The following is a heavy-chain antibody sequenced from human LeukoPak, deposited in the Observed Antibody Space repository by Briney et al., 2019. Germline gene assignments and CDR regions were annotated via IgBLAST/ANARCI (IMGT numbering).Heavy chain of an antibody. CDR3: ARAGHMGWLPPYYYYMDV. Sequence: PGGSLRLSCAASGFTFSSYSMNWVRQAPRKELEWVSSISSISSYIYYADSVKGRFTISRDNAKNSLYLQMNSVRAEDTAVYYCARAGHMGWLPPYYYYMDVWGKGTTVTVSS. D-gene: IGHD3-3*01. J-gene: IGHJ6*03. CDR1: GFTFSSYS. V-gene: IGHV3-21*01. CDR2: ISSISSYI.